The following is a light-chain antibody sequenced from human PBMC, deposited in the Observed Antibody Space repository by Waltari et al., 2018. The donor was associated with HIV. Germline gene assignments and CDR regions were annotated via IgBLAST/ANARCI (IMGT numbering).Light chain of an antibody. CDR1: SSDVGSYNL. CDR2: EVS. V-gene: IGLV2-23*02. J-gene: IGLJ3*02. CDR3: CSYAGSSTPWV. Sequence: QSALTQPASVSGSPGQSITLSCTGTSSDVGSYNLFSWYQQPPGEAPRLMIYEVSKRPSGVSNRFSGSKSGNTASLTISGLQAEDEADYYCCSYAGSSTPWVFGGGTKLTVL.